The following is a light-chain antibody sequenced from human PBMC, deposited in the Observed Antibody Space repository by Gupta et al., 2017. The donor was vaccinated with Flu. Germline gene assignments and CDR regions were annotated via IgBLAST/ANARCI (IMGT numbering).Light chain of an antibody. J-gene: IGKJ4*01. Sequence: EIVMTQSPATLSVSPGERATLSCRASQNINVNLAWYQHKPGQAPRLLITGASARAAGVPARFSASGSASGTDFNLTISSLQSEDCALYYCQQYHSWPPFTFGGGTKVEIK. CDR1: QNINVN. CDR3: QQYHSWPPFT. V-gene: IGKV3-15*01. CDR2: GAS.